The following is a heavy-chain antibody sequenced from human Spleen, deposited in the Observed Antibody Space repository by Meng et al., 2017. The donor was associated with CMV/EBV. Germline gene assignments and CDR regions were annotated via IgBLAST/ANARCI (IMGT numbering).Heavy chain of an antibody. Sequence: TVSGDSISSGDYYWNWIRQPPGKGLEWIGYIYSSGSTYYNPSLKSRVTISVDTSKNHFSLKLSSVTAADTAVYYCAREVAVNWFDPWGQGTLVTVSS. J-gene: IGHJ5*02. CDR2: IYSSGST. CDR1: GDSISSGDYY. CDR3: AREVAVNWFDP. D-gene: IGHD6-19*01. V-gene: IGHV4-30-4*08.